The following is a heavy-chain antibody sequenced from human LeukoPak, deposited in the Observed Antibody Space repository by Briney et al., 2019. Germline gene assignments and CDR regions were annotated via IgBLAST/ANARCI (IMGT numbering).Heavy chain of an antibody. V-gene: IGHV1-8*01. CDR3: ARINSGSYYYYYYGMDV. J-gene: IGHJ6*02. CDR1: GYTFTSYD. Sequence: ASVNVSCTASGYTFTSYDINWVRQGTGQGLEWMGRMNPNSGNRGNAQKFQGRVTMTRNTFISTAYMELSSLRSEDTAVYYCARINSGSYYYYYYGMDVWGQGTTVTVSS. D-gene: IGHD1-26*01. CDR2: MNPNSGNR.